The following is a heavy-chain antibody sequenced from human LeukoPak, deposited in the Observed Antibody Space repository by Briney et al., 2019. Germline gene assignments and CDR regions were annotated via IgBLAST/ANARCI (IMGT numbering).Heavy chain of an antibody. Sequence: PGGSLRLSCSASGFTFSSYSMNWVRQAPGKGLEWVSSISSSSSYIYYADSVKGRFTISRDNAKNSLYLQMNSLRAEDTAVYYCARPAREEYYYDSSGYSAADYWGQGTLVTVSS. CDR2: ISSSSSYI. D-gene: IGHD3-22*01. J-gene: IGHJ4*02. CDR3: ARPAREEYYYDSSGYSAADY. CDR1: GFTFSSYS. V-gene: IGHV3-21*01.